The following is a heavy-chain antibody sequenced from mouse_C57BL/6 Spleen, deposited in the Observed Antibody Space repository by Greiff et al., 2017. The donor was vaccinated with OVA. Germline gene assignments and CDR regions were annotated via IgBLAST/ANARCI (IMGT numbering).Heavy chain of an antibody. CDR1: GFSLTSYG. J-gene: IGHJ1*03. CDR3: ARHYYGSSYWDFDV. V-gene: IGHV2-6-1*01. D-gene: IGHD1-1*01. CDR2: IWSDGST. Sequence: QVQLKQSGPGLVAPSQSLSITCTVSGFSLTSYGVHWVRQPPGKGLEWLVVIWSDGSTTYNSALKSRLSISKDNSKSQVFLKMNSLQTDDTAMYYCARHYYGSSYWDFDVWGTGTTVTVSS.